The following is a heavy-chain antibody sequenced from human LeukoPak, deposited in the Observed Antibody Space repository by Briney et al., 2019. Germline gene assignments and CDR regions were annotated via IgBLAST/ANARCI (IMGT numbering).Heavy chain of an antibody. V-gene: IGHV4-59*02. D-gene: IGHD1-26*01. CDR1: AASVSSDY. CDR3: GRNLCGGSDH. J-gene: IGHJ4*02. Sequence: SSETLSLICSVSAASVSSDYWNWIRQSPGRGLEWVGYTHYRWDINYNPSFKSRLNMSVDASSNQISLKLSSVTAADAAVYYGGRNLCGGSDHWGQGTLVTVSS. CDR2: THYRWDI.